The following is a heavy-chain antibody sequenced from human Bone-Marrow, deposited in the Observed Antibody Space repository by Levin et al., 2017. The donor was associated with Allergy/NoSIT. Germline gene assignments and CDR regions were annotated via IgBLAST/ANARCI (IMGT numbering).Heavy chain of an antibody. V-gene: IGHV3-72*01. J-gene: IGHJ4*02. D-gene: IGHD3-22*01. CDR3: AKASYFDSNGAFPDV. CDR1: GFTASDKY. Sequence: GESLKISCAASGFTASDKYMDWVRQAPGKGLEWIGRSRHKGYSFSTEFAASVIGRFSISRDESKNSMILQMNGLKAEDTAVYYCAKASYFDSNGAFPDVWGQGTLVTVSS. CDR2: SRHKGYSFST.